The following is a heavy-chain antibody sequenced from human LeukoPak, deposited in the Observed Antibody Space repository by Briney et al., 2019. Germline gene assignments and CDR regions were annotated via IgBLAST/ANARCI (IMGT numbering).Heavy chain of an antibody. J-gene: IGHJ1*01. CDR2: TYYRSKWYY. CDR1: GDSVSNYRAA. D-gene: IGHD4-17*01. CDR3: GRGDGDFQS. Sequence: SQTLSLTCAISGDSVSNYRAAWNWIRQSPSRGLEWLGRTYYRSKWYYDYAVSVKRRMSINPDTSKNQLSLQLKYVTPEDTAVYYCGRGDGDFQSWGQGTLVNVFS. V-gene: IGHV6-1*01.